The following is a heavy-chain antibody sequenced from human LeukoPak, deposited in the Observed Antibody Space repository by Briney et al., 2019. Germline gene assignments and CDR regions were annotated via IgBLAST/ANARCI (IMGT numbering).Heavy chain of an antibody. D-gene: IGHD3-22*01. CDR2: IYYSGST. CDR3: ARDPSYYYDSSGYASGAFDI. Sequence: PSETLSLTCTVSGGSISSSSYYWGWIRQPPGKGLEWIGSIYYSGSTYYNPSLKSRVTISVDTSKNQFSLKLSSVTAADTAVYYCARDPSYYYDSSGYASGAFDIWGQGTMVTVSS. CDR1: GGSISSSSYY. V-gene: IGHV4-39*07. J-gene: IGHJ3*02.